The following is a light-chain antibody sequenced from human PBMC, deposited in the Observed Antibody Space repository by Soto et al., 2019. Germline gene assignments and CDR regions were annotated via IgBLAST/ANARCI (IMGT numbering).Light chain of an antibody. CDR3: SSYTSSSMRV. Sequence: QSVLTQPASVSGSPGQSITISCTGTSSDVGGYNYVSWYQQHPGNAPKLMIYDVSNRPSGVSNRFSGSKAGNTASLTISGLQAEDEADYYCSSYTSSSMRVFGGGAKLTVL. CDR2: DVS. V-gene: IGLV2-14*01. J-gene: IGLJ3*02. CDR1: SSDVGGYNY.